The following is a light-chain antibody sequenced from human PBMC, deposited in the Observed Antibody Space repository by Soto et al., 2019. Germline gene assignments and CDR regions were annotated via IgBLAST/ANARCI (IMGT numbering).Light chain of an antibody. CDR3: QQTFSVTPLT. CDR1: RSIRAY. J-gene: IGKJ4*01. V-gene: IGKV1-39*01. CDR2: GAT. Sequence: DIQMTQSPSSLSASVGDTVTISCRASRSIRAYLNWYQHKPGKAPDLLIYGATTLHSGVPSRFSGSGSGTAFSLTISSLQPEDFATYYCQQTFSVTPLTFGGGTKVEI.